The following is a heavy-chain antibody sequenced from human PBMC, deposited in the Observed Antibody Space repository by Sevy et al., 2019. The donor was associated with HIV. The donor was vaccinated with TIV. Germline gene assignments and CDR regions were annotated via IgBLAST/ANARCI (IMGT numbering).Heavy chain of an antibody. D-gene: IGHD3-22*01. J-gene: IGHJ4*02. CDR1: GFTFSSYG. CDR3: AKDWGIIGDYYDSSGYYYTGLMGYFDY. CDR2: ISYDGSNK. Sequence: GGSLRLSCAASGFTFSSYGMHWVRQAPGKGLEWVAVISYDGSNKYYADSVKGRFTISRDNSKNTLYLQMNSLRAEDTAVYDCAKDWGIIGDYYDSSGYYYTGLMGYFDYWGQGTLVTVSS. V-gene: IGHV3-30*18.